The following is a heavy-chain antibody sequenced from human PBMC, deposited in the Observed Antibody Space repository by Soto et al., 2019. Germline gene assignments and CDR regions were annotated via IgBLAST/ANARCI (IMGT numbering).Heavy chain of an antibody. CDR2: INAGNGNT. Sequence: ASVKVSCKASGYTFTSYAMHWVRQAPGQRLEWMGWINAGNGNTKYSQKFQGRVTITRDTSASTAYMELSSLRSEDTAVYYRAREGYGSGTYYYYYGMDVWGQGTTVTVSS. D-gene: IGHD3-10*01. V-gene: IGHV1-3*01. CDR1: GYTFTSYA. CDR3: AREGYGSGTYYYYYGMDV. J-gene: IGHJ6*02.